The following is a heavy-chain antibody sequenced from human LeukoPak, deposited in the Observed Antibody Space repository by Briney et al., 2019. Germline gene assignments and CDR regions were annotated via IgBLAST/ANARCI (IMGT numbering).Heavy chain of an antibody. J-gene: IGHJ4*02. D-gene: IGHD4-17*01. CDR3: ARDSHYDYGDYIFAY. Sequence: GGSLSLSCAASGFTFSSYIMNWVRQAPGKGVEWVSSISSSSSYIYYADSVKGRFTISRDNAKNSLYLQTNSLRAEDTAVYYCARDSHYDYGDYIFAYWGQGTLVTVSS. V-gene: IGHV3-21*01. CDR1: GFTFSSYI. CDR2: ISSSSSYI.